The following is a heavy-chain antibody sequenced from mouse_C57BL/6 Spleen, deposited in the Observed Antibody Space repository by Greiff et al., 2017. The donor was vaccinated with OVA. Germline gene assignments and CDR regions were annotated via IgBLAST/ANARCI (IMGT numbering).Heavy chain of an antibody. CDR2: INPNNGGT. CDR1: GYTFTDYY. J-gene: IGHJ2*01. V-gene: IGHV1-26*01. CDR3: ARGVITTVEDFDY. Sequence: VQLQQSGPELVKPGASVKISCKASGYTFTDYYMNWVKQSHGKSLEWIGDINPNNGGTSYNQKFKGKATLTVDKSSSTAYMELRSLTSEDSPVYYCARGVITTVEDFDYWGQGTTLTVSS. D-gene: IGHD1-1*01.